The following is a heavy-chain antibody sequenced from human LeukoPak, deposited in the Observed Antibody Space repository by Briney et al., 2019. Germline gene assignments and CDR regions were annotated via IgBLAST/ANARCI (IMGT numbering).Heavy chain of an antibody. CDR2: IYRTGRT. J-gene: IGHJ6*03. CDR1: GGSISSGSYY. V-gene: IGHV4-61*02. Sequence: PSQTLSLTCTVSGGSISSGSYYWNWIRRPAGKGLEWIGRIYRTGRTNYNDSLKSRVIISVDTSKNQFSLKLSSVTAADTAVYYCARNYYYMDVWGKGTTVTISS. CDR3: ARNYYYMDV.